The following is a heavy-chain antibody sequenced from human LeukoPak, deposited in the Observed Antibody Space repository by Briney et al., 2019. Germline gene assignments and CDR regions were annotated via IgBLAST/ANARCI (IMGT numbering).Heavy chain of an antibody. CDR1: GGSISSYY. V-gene: IGHV4-59*13. CDR2: IYYSGST. CDR3: AGAPYYYDSSGYQNYPDY. J-gene: IGHJ4*02. D-gene: IGHD3-22*01. Sequence: SETLSLTCTVSGGSISSYYWSWIRQPPGKGLEWIGYIYYSGSTNYNPSLKSRVTISVDTSKNQFSLKLSSVTAADTAVYYCAGAPYYYDSSGYQNYPDYWGQGTLVTVSS.